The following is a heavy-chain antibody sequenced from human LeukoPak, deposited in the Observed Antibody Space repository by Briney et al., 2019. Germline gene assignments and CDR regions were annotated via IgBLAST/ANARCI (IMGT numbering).Heavy chain of an antibody. D-gene: IGHD3-22*01. Sequence: SETLPLTCTVSGGSISSGDYYWSWVRQPPGKGLEWIGYIYYSGSTHYNPSLKSRVTISVDTSKNQFSLKLSSVTAADTAVYYCARGAFTRNTYYYDSSGYPLDYWGQGTLVTVSS. J-gene: IGHJ4*02. V-gene: IGHV4-30-4*01. CDR3: ARGAFTRNTYYYDSSGYPLDY. CDR2: IYYSGST. CDR1: GGSISSGDYY.